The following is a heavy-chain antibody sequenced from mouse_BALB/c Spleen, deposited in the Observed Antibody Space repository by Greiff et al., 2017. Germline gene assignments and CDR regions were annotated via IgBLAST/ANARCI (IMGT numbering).Heavy chain of an antibody. J-gene: IGHJ3*01. CDR2: ISSGSSTI. V-gene: IGHV5-17*02. CDR3: AREGFSTSWFAY. CDR1: GFTFSSFG. Sequence: EVQVVESGGGLVQPGGSRKLSCAASGFTFSSFGMHWVRQAPEKGLEWVAYISSGSSTIYYADTVKGRFTISRDNPKNTLFLQMTSLRSEDTAMYYCAREGFSTSWFAYWGQGTLVTVSA.